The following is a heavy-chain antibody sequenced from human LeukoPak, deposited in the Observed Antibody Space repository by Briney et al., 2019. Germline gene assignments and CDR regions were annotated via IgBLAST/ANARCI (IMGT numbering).Heavy chain of an antibody. CDR1: GGSISSNNYY. J-gene: IGHJ6*02. CDR3: ASPYWEGPLGYYYGMDV. D-gene: IGHD1-26*01. Sequence: SETLSLTCTVSGGSISSNNYYWGWIRQPPGKGLEWIGSIYYGGYTYYNPSLKSRVTISVDTSKNQFSLKLSSVTAADTAVYYCASPYWEGPLGYYYGMDVWGQGTTVTVSS. CDR2: IYYGGYT. V-gene: IGHV4-39*01.